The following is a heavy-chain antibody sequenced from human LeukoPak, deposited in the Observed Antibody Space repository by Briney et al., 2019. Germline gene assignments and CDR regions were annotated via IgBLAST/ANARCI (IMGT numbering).Heavy chain of an antibody. Sequence: GSLKLSCAASGFTFTSYAMHWVRQAPGKGLEWVAVISSDGSIQYYADSVKGRFTISRDNFKNTLYLQVNSLTAEDTAVYYCARGGPTRATYYFDYWGQGTLVTVSS. CDR2: ISSDGSIQ. CDR3: ARGGPTRATYYFDY. V-gene: IGHV3-30*04. J-gene: IGHJ4*02. CDR1: GFTFTSYA.